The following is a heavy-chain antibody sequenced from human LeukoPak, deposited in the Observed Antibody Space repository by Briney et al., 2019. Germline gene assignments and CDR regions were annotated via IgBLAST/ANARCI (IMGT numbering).Heavy chain of an antibody. CDR1: GFTFDDYA. D-gene: IGHD4-17*01. V-gene: IGHV3-9*01. CDR3: AKDIHYGDYWEGDYYYGMDV. Sequence: GRSLRLSCAASGFTFDDYAMHWVRQAPGKGLEWVSGISWNSGSIGYADSVKGRFTISRDNAKNSLYLQMNSLRAEDTALYYCAKDIHYGDYWEGDYYYGMDVWGQGTTVTVSS. CDR2: ISWNSGSI. J-gene: IGHJ6*02.